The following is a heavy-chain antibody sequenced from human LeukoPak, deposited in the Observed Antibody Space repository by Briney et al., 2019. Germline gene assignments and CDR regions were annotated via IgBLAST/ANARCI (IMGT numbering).Heavy chain of an antibody. V-gene: IGHV1-46*01. CDR1: GYTFTSYY. Sequence: ASVKVSCKASGYTFTSYYMHWVRQAPGQGLELMGIINPSGGSTSYAQKFQGRVTMTRDTSTSTVYMELSSLRSEDTAVYYCARELLDCGGDCYGPDYWGQGTLVTVSS. CDR3: ARELLDCGGDCYGPDY. D-gene: IGHD2-21*02. J-gene: IGHJ4*02. CDR2: INPSGGST.